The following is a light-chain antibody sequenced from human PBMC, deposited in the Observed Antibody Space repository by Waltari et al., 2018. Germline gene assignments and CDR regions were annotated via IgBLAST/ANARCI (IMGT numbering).Light chain of an antibody. Sequence: DIVMTQTPLSLSVTPGQPASISCKSTQRLLHSDGKTYLYCYLQQSCQPPQLLIFEVSNRVSGVPDRVSGSGSGTDFTLKLSRVEAEDVGVYYCMQTTHLPLTFGGGTKVEIK. CDR2: EVS. V-gene: IGKV2D-29*01. J-gene: IGKJ4*01. CDR1: QRLLHSDGKTY. CDR3: MQTTHLPLT.